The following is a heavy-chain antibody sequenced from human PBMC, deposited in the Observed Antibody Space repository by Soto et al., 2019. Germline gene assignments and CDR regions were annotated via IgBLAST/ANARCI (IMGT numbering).Heavy chain of an antibody. CDR2: IRSKAYGGTT. CDR3: ARVYCGGGCFNPLIPHWFDP. D-gene: IGHD2-21*02. CDR1: GFTFGDYT. V-gene: IGHV3-49*04. J-gene: IGHJ5*02. Sequence: PGGSLRLSCFASGFTFGDYTMTWVRQAPGKGLEWLGFIRSKAYGGTTEDAASVKGRFTISRDDSKNIAYLQMNSLKTEDTAVYYCARVYCGGGCFNPLIPHWFDPWGQGTLVTVSS.